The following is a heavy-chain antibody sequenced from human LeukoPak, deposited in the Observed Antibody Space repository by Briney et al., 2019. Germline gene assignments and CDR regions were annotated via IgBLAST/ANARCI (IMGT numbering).Heavy chain of an antibody. J-gene: IGHJ5*02. V-gene: IGHV1-18*01. Sequence: ASVKVSCKASGYTFTSYGISWVRQAPGQGLEWMGWISAYNGNTNYAQKLQGRVTMTTDTSTSTAYMELSRLRSDDTAVYYCARVDCSSTSCSYSPYNWFDPWGQGTLVTVSS. D-gene: IGHD2-2*01. CDR3: ARVDCSSTSCSYSPYNWFDP. CDR1: GYTFTSYG. CDR2: ISAYNGNT.